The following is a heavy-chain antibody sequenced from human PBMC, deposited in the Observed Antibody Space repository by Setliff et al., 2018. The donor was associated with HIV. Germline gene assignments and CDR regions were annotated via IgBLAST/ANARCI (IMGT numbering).Heavy chain of an antibody. CDR2: IKTEAEGYAT. CDR1: GFTFSGSP. V-gene: IGHV3-73*01. Sequence: PGESLKISCGASGFTFSGSPMHWVRQASGKGLEWVGRIKTEAEGYATAYAASVKGRFTISRDDSKNTAYLQMSSLKTEDTAVYYCARPQHIYDDSSDDYWGQGTLVTVSS. CDR3: ARPQHIYDDSSDDY. J-gene: IGHJ4*02. D-gene: IGHD3-22*01.